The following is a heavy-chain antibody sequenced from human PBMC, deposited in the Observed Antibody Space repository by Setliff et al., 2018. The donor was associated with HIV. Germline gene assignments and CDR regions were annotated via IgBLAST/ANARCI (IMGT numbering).Heavy chain of an antibody. V-gene: IGHV4-39*02. D-gene: IGHD3-22*01. Sequence: PSETLSLTCTVSGGSISRSNYYWGWIRQPPGKGREWIGSIFYSGSANYNPSLTSPVTISVDTSKNQFSLKLRSVTAADTAVYWCAREDSSYHYFDSWGQGMLVTVSS. CDR3: AREDSSYHYFDS. CDR1: GGSISRSNYY. CDR2: IFYSGSA. J-gene: IGHJ4*02.